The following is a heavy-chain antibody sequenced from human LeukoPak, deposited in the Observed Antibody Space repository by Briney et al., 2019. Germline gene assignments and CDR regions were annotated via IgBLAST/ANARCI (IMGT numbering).Heavy chain of an antibody. J-gene: IGHJ5*02. CDR1: GGSINSRTYY. CDR3: ATSRQLLDNWFDP. CDR2: IYYSGST. Sequence: SGTLSLTCTVSGGSINSRTYYWGWVRQPPGKGLEWIGSIYYSGSTYYNPSLKSRVTISVDTSKNQFSLKLSSVTAADTAVYYCATSRQLLDNWFDPWGQGTLVTVSS. D-gene: IGHD2-2*01. V-gene: IGHV4-39*01.